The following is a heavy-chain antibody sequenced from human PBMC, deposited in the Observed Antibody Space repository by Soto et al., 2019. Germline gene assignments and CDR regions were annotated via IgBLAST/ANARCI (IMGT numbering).Heavy chain of an antibody. D-gene: IGHD6-13*01. V-gene: IGHV4-59*12. CDR1: GDSISNSY. CDR3: ASSHAGAHITAAVH. Sequence: SETLSLTCSVSGDSISNSYWAWIRQPPGKGLEWIGYISYSGSTNYNPSLKSRVTIFVHRSKNQFYLKLSSVTAADTAVYYCASSHAGAHITAAVHWGQGTLVTVSS. CDR2: ISYSGST. J-gene: IGHJ4*02.